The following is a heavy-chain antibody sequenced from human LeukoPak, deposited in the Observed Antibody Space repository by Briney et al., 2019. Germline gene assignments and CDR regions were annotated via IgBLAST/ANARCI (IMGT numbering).Heavy chain of an antibody. D-gene: IGHD6-13*01. V-gene: IGHV4-39*07. CDR2: IYYSGST. CDR1: GGSISSSSYY. J-gene: IGHJ4*02. CDR3: ARDTSSSWALDY. Sequence: SETLSLTCTVSGGSISSSSYYWGWIRQPPGKGLEWIGSIYYSGSTYYNPSLKSRVTISVDTSKNQFSLKLSSVTAADTAVYYCARDTSSSWALDYWGQGTLVTVSS.